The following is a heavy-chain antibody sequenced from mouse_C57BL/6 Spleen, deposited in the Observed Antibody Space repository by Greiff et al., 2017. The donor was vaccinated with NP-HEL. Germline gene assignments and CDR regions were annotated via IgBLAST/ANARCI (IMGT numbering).Heavy chain of an antibody. V-gene: IGHV1-64*01. CDR3: ALYYGSSYEDY. CDR1: GYTFTSYW. J-gene: IGHJ2*01. D-gene: IGHD1-1*01. CDR2: IHPNSGST. Sequence: QVQLQQPGAELVKPGASVKLSCKASGYTFTSYWMHWVKQRPGQGLEWIGMIHPNSGSTNYNEKFKSKATLTVDKSSSTAYMQLSSLTSEDSAVYYCALYYGSSYEDYWGQGTTLTVSS.